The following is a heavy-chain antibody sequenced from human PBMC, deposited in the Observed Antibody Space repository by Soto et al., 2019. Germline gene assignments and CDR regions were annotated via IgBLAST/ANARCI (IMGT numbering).Heavy chain of an antibody. CDR2: VNPKTGNT. Sequence: QVQLVQSGSEVKKPGASVKVSCKASGYTFTNYDLRWVRQASGQGLEWMGWVNPKTGNTAYAQKFQGRVTMSRDTSVTAADMELSSLTAEDTAVYFCARSDYGDLDYWGQGTRVTVSS. V-gene: IGHV1-8*01. D-gene: IGHD4-17*01. J-gene: IGHJ4*02. CDR1: GYTFTNYD. CDR3: ARSDYGDLDY.